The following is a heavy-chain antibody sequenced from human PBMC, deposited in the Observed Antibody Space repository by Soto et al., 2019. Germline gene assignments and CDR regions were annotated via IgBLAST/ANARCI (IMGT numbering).Heavy chain of an antibody. Sequence: QVQLQESGPGLVKPSQTLSLKCSVCGDSINNAEYYWSWIRQHAGQGLEWIGYIYYSGTTYYNPSLKSRITISIDTSKNQFSLEMSSVTAADTAVYHCARVRGHAFDIRGQGTMVSVSS. D-gene: IGHD3-10*01. CDR1: GDSINNAEYY. V-gene: IGHV4-31*03. CDR3: ARVRGHAFDI. CDR2: IYYSGTT. J-gene: IGHJ3*02.